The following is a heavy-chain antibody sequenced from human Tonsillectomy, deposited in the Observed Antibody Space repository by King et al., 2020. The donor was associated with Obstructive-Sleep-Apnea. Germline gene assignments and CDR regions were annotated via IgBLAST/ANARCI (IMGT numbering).Heavy chain of an antibody. CDR2: IYYSGST. Sequence: QLQESGPGLVKPSETLSLTCTVSGGSISSSSYYWGWIRQPPGKGLEWIGRIYYSGSTYYNPSLKSRVTISVDTSKNHFPLKLVSVTAADTAAYYCARERYDSSGYYQGVDYWGQGTLVTVSS. J-gene: IGHJ4*02. CDR1: GGSISSSSYY. D-gene: IGHD3-22*01. CDR3: ARERYDSSGYYQGVDY. V-gene: IGHV4-39*06.